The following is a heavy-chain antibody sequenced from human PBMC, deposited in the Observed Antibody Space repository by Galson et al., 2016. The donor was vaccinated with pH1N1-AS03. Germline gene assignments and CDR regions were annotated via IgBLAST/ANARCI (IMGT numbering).Heavy chain of an antibody. J-gene: IGHJ5*02. V-gene: IGHV3-64*01. CDR2: ISGNGYST. Sequence: SLRLSCAASGFTFSSYAMHWVRQAPGKGLEYVSAISGNGYSTYYANSVKGRFTISRDNSKSTLFLQMGSLRPEDRAVYYCARSPRTIAVAGTFPSRFDPWGQGMLVTVSS. CDR3: ARSPRTIAVAGTFPSRFDP. D-gene: IGHD6-19*01. CDR1: GFTFSSYA.